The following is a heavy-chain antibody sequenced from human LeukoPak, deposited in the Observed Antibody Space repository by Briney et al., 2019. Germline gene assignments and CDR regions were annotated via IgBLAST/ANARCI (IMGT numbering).Heavy chain of an antibody. CDR2: IFPGDSDT. D-gene: IGHD2-2*01. CDR3: ARRPCSSISCFFDY. Sequence: GESLKISCKGSVYSFTSYWIGCVRQMPGKGMEWVGIIFPGDSDTRYSPSFQGQVTISSDKSISAAYLQWSSLKATDTAMYFCARRPCSSISCFFDYWGQGTLVTVSS. CDR1: VYSFTSYW. V-gene: IGHV5-51*01. J-gene: IGHJ4*02.